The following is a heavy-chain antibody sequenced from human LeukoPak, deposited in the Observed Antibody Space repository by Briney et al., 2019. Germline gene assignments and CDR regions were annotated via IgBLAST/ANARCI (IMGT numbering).Heavy chain of an antibody. Sequence: PGGALRLGCAASGFTFSDFWMGWVRQAPGKGLEWVASIKFDESEKYHVDSVKGRFTISRDNAKNSLYLQLNSLRGEDTAVYFCTRVTTNGYFEYWGQGTLVTVSS. D-gene: IGHD1-1*01. V-gene: IGHV3-7*04. J-gene: IGHJ4*02. CDR1: GFTFSDFW. CDR2: IKFDESEK. CDR3: TRVTTNGYFEY.